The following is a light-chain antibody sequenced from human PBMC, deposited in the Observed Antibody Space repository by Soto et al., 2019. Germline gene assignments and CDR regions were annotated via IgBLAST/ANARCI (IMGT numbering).Light chain of an antibody. CDR2: AAS. V-gene: IGKV1-6*01. J-gene: IGKJ5*01. CDR3: LQECDYPRT. CDR1: QGIRDD. Sequence: IQMPQCPSSLSASVGDRVTITCRASQGIRDDLGWYQQKPGKAPKLLIYAASSLQSGVRSRSRGIGFGTDVTLPVSSLQPEVREADFVLQECDYPRTVSQGTRLEIK.